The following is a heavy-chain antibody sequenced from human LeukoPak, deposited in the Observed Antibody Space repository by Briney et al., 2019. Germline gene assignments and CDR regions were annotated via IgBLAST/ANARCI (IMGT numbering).Heavy chain of an antibody. V-gene: IGHV3-30*04. D-gene: IGHD3-10*01. CDR3: ERERFGESN. CDR2: ISYDGTKT. CDR1: GFTFSSSN. J-gene: IGHJ4*02. Sequence: GGSLRLSCVPSGFTFSSSNMHWVRQSPGRGLEWVALISYDGTKTYYGESVKGRFTVSRDNSKDMLFLQMNSLSAEDTAIYYCERERFGESNWGQGARVTVSS.